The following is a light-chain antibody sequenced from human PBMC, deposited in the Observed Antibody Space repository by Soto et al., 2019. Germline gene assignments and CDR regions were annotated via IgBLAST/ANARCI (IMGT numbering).Light chain of an antibody. V-gene: IGKV3-20*01. CDR1: QSVDSSY. CDR2: GAS. Sequence: EIVLTQSPGTLSLSPGERATLSCRASQSVDSSYLAWYQQRPGQPPRLLIYGASNRATGVPDRFGGSGSGTDFNLTISRVEAEDFGMYYCQQYGNSPLYSFGQGTKLEIK. CDR3: QQYGNSPLYS. J-gene: IGKJ2*03.